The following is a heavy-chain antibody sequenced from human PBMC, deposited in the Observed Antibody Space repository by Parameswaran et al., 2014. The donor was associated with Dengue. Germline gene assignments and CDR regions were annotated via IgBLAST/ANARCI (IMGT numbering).Heavy chain of an antibody. J-gene: IGHJ6*02. Sequence: WVRQAPGQGLEWMGWINPNSGGTNYAQKFQGRVTMTRDTSISTAYMELSRLRSDDTAVYYCARVYYGSGSYYWRYYYYGMDVWGQGTTVTVSS. CDR2: INPNSGGT. V-gene: IGHV1-2*02. D-gene: IGHD3-10*01. CDR3: ARVYYGSGSYYWRYYYYGMDV.